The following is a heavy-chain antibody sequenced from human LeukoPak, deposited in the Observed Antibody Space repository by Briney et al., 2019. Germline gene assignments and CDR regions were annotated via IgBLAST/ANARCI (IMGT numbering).Heavy chain of an antibody. CDR3: ARQGTYYDKIYYFDY. CDR2: IFYNGRT. CDR1: GGSISYSTTY. Sequence: SETLSLTCTVSGGSISYSTTYWGWIRQPPGKGLEWIASIFYNGRTWNNPSLKSRVSISVDTSKNQFSLKVSAVTAADPAVYYCARQGTYYDKIYYFDYWGQGTLVTVSS. J-gene: IGHJ4*02. D-gene: IGHD3-16*01. V-gene: IGHV4-39*01.